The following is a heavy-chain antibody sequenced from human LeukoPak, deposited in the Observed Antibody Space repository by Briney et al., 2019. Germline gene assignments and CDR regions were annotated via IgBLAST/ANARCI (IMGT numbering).Heavy chain of an antibody. V-gene: IGHV3-23*01. CDR1: GFTFSSYG. CDR3: AKPTFLWFGELLEPSPFDY. J-gene: IGHJ4*02. CDR2: ISGSGGST. D-gene: IGHD3-10*01. Sequence: GGSLRLSCAASGFTFSSYGMSWVRQAPGEGLEWVSAISGSGGSTYYADSVKGRFTISRDNSKNTLYLQMNSLRAEDTAVYYCAKPTFLWFGELLEPSPFDYWGQGTLVTVSS.